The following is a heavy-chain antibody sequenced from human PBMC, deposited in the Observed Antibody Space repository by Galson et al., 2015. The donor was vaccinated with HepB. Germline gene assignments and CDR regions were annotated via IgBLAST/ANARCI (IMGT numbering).Heavy chain of an antibody. CDR1: GFTFSNYG. D-gene: IGHD6-6*01. Sequence: SLRLSCAASGFTFSNYGMHWVRQAPGKGLEWLAVIWYDGSNQYYADSVKGRFTTSRDSSKNTLYLQMSSLRADDTAVYYCARDRHPWHIDFWGQGTLVTVSS. V-gene: IGHV3-33*01. CDR3: ARDRHPWHIDF. CDR2: IWYDGSNQ. J-gene: IGHJ4*02.